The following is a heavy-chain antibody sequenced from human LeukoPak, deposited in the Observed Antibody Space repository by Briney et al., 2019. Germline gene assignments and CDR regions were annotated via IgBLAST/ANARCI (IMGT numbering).Heavy chain of an antibody. D-gene: IGHD5-18*01. CDR2: IIPIFGTA. CDR3: ARDMGNSYGRLAFDI. V-gene: IGHV1-69*13. J-gene: IGHJ3*02. CDR1: GGTFSSYA. Sequence: SVKVSCKASGGTFSSYAISWVRQAPGQGLEWMGGIIPIFGTASYAQKFQGRVTITADESTSTAYMELSSLRSEDTAVYYCARDMGNSYGRLAFDIWGQGTMVTVSS.